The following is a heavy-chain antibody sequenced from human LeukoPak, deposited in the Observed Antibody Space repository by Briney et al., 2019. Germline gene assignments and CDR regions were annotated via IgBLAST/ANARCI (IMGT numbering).Heavy chain of an antibody. CDR1: GFTFSSFG. J-gene: IGHJ4*02. Sequence: GGSLRLSCAASGFTFSSFGMHWVRQAPGKGLEWVAFIRYDGSNKYYADSLKGRFTISRDNSKNTLYLQMNSLRAEDTAVYYCAVERGRYSSGWLYFDYWGQGTLVTVSS. CDR3: AVERGRYSSGWLYFDY. CDR2: IRYDGSNK. D-gene: IGHD6-19*01. V-gene: IGHV3-30*02.